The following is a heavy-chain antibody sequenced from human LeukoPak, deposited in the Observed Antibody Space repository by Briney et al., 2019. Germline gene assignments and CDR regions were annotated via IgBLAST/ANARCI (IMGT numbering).Heavy chain of an antibody. CDR2: INHSGST. D-gene: IGHD2-8*02. J-gene: IGHJ4*02. CDR1: GGSISSSSYY. Sequence: PSETLSLTCTVSGGSISSSSYYWGWIRQPPGKGLEWIGEINHSGSTNYNPSLKSRVTISVDTSKNQFSLKLSSVTAADTAVYYCAIRRLVLVNFDYWGQGTLVTVSS. V-gene: IGHV4-39*07. CDR3: AIRRLVLVNFDY.